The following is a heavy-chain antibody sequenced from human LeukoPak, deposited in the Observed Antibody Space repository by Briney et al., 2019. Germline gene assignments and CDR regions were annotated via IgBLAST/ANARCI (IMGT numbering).Heavy chain of an antibody. D-gene: IGHD3-10*01. J-gene: IGHJ4*02. CDR3: AKDIDYYGSGPFDY. Sequence: GGSLRLSCAASGFTFSDSYMTWIRQAPGKGLEWVSYISNSGSSIYYADSVKGRFTTSRDNAKNSLYLQMNSLRAEDTALYYCAKDIDYYGSGPFDYWGQGTLVTVSS. CDR2: ISNSGSSI. CDR1: GFTFSDSY. V-gene: IGHV3-11*01.